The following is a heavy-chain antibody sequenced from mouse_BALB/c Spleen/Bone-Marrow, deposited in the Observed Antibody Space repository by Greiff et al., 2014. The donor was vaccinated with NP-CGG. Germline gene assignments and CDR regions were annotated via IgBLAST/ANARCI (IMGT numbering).Heavy chain of an antibody. CDR1: GYTFTSHV. J-gene: IGHJ3*01. CDR3: AEGDYYGSSWFAY. V-gene: IGHV1-14*01. CDR2: INPYNDGT. Sequence: EVQLQQSGPELVKPGASVKMSCKASGYTFTSHVMHWVKQKPGQGLEWIGYINPYNDGTKYNEKFEGKATLTSDKSSSTAYMELSSLTSEDSAVYYCAEGDYYGSSWFAYWGQGTLVTVSA. D-gene: IGHD1-1*01.